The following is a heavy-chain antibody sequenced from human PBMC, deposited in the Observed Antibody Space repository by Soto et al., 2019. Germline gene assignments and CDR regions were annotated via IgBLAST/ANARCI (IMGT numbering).Heavy chain of an antibody. Sequence: SETLALTCAVSGGSISSSNWWSWVRQAPGKGLEWIGEIYHSGSTNYNPSLKSRVTISVDKSKNQFSLKLSSVTAADTAVYYCARAHLYLYGMDVWGQGTTVTVSS. CDR2: IYHSGST. CDR3: ARAHLYLYGMDV. V-gene: IGHV4-4*02. CDR1: GGSISSSNW. D-gene: IGHD2-15*01. J-gene: IGHJ6*02.